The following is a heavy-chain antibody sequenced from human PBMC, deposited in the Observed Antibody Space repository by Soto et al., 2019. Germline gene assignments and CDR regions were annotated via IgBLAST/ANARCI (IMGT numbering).Heavy chain of an antibody. CDR2: ISFDGRNT. Sequence: GGSLRLSCAASGFTFSNYGMHWVRQAPGKGLEWVVVISFDGRNTDYLDSVKGRFTISRDNSKNTLDLQMNSLRAEDTAVYYCARGYYDSGGYYFDYWGQGTLVTVSS. V-gene: IGHV3-30*03. J-gene: IGHJ4*02. D-gene: IGHD3-22*01. CDR1: GFTFSNYG. CDR3: ARGYYDSGGYYFDY.